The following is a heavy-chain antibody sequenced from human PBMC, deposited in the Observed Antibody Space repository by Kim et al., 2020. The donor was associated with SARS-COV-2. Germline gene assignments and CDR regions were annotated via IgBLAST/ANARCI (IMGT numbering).Heavy chain of an antibody. CDR2: INPNSGGT. D-gene: IGHD3-22*01. V-gene: IGHV1-2*04. J-gene: IGHJ6*02. Sequence: ASVKVSCKASGYTFTGYYMHWVRQAPGQGLEWMGWINPNSGGTNYAQKFQGWVTMTRDTSISTAYMELSRLRSDDTAVYYCARDRPRRPYYDSSGYYHDYYYGMDVWGQGTTVTVSS. CDR1: GYTFTGYY. CDR3: ARDRPRRPYYDSSGYYHDYYYGMDV.